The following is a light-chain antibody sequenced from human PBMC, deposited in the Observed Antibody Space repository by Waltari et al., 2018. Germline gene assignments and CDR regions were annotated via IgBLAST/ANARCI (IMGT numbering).Light chain of an antibody. V-gene: IGKV3-15*01. CDR3: QQYDNWSART. J-gene: IGKJ4*01. Sequence: EIVMTQSPATLSVSPGDRATLSCRASQSVRSNLGWYQQKPGQAPRLLIYGAFTRATGIPARFSGSGSGTEFTLTISSLQSEDFAVYYGQQYDNWSARTFGGGTKVEIK. CDR1: QSVRSN. CDR2: GAF.